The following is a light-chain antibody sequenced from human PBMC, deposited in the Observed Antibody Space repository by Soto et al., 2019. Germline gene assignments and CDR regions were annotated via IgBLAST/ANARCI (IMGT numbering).Light chain of an antibody. CDR3: QQYNAWPPIFT. V-gene: IGKV3-15*01. Sequence: ERVMTQSPATLSVSPGERATLSYRASQSVSTNLAWYQQRPGQAPRLLIYAASTRATGIPARFSGSGSGTEFTLTISSLQSEDFAVYYCQQYNAWPPIFTFGPGTKVDIK. CDR1: QSVSTN. CDR2: AAS. J-gene: IGKJ3*01.